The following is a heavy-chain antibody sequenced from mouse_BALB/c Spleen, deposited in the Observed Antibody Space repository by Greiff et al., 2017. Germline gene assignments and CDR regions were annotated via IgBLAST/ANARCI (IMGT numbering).Heavy chain of an antibody. D-gene: IGHD2-10*01. CDR3: AKPAYYGNYWFAY. V-gene: IGHV2-9*02. CDR2: IWAGGST. CDR1: GFSLTSYG. Sequence: VQLQESGPGLVAPSQSLSITCTVSGFSLTSYGVHWVRQPPGKGLEWLGVIWAGGSTNYNSALMSRLSISKDNSKSQVFLKMNSLQTDDTAMYYCAKPAYYGNYWFAYWGQGTLVTVSA. J-gene: IGHJ3*01.